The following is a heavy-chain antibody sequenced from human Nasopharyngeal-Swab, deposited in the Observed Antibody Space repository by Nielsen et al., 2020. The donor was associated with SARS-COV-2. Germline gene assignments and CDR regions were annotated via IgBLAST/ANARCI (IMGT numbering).Heavy chain of an antibody. Sequence: GESLKISCAASGFTFRSYWMSWVRQAPGKGLEWVANIKQDGSEKYYVDSVKGRFTISRDNAKNSLYLQMNSLRAEDTAVYYCARLGGAGWYLDLWGRGTLVTVSS. J-gene: IGHJ2*01. CDR2: IKQDGSEK. CDR3: ARLGGAGWYLDL. CDR1: GFTFRSYW. V-gene: IGHV3-7*03. D-gene: IGHD1-26*01.